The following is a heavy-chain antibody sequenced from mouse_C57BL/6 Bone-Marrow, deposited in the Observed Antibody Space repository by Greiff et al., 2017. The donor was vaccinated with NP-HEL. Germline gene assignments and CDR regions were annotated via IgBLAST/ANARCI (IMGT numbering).Heavy chain of an antibody. CDR3: ARSFCYDGFVAWFAY. D-gene: IGHD2-2*01. CDR1: GFNIKNTY. J-gene: IGHJ3*01. CDR2: IDPANGNT. V-gene: IGHV14-3*01. Sequence: EVQLQQPVAELVRPGASVKLSCTASGFNIKNTYMHWVKQRPEQGLEWIGRIDPANGNTKYAPKFQGKATLTADTSSNTAYLQLSSLTSEDTAIYYGARSFCYDGFVAWFAYWGQGTLVTVSA.